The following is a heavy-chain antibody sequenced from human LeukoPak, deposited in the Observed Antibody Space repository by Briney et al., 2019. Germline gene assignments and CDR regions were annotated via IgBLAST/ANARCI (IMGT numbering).Heavy chain of an antibody. D-gene: IGHD5-18*01. CDR2: IYSGGST. Sequence: GESLRLSCAASGFTFSSYWIHWVRQAPGKGLEWVSVIYSGGSTYYADSVKGRFTISRHNSKNTLYLQMNSLRAEDTAVYYCAREDTFTPFSYWGQGTLVTVSS. CDR3: AREDTFTPFSY. J-gene: IGHJ4*02. V-gene: IGHV3-53*01. CDR1: GFTFSSYW.